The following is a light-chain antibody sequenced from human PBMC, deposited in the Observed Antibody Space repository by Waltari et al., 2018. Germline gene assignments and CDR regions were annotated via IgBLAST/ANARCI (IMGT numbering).Light chain of an antibody. CDR1: QSVASY. J-gene: IGKJ4*01. Sequence: EIVLTQSPATLSLSPGERATLSCRASQSVASYLTWYQQKPGQAPRLLIYYTSYRATGIPARFSGSGSATDFTLTISSLEPEDFAVYYCHQRYNWPLTFGGGTKVEIK. CDR2: YTS. V-gene: IGKV3-11*01. CDR3: HQRYNWPLT.